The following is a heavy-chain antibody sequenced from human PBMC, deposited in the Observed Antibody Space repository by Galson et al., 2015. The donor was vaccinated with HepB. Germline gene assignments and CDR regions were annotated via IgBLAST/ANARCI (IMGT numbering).Heavy chain of an antibody. CDR2: ISGSGGST. CDR1: GFTFSSYA. V-gene: IGHV3-23*01. D-gene: IGHD6-19*01. CDR3: AKAPIAVAGDYYYGMDV. Sequence: SLRLSCAASGFTFSSYAMSWVRQAPGKGLEWVSAISGSGGSTYYADSVKGRFTISRDNSKNTLYLQMNSLRAEDTAVYYCAKAPIAVAGDYYYGMDVWGQGTTVTVSS. J-gene: IGHJ6*02.